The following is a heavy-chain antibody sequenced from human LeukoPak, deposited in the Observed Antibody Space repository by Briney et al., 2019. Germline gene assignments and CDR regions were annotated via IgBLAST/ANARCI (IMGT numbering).Heavy chain of an antibody. J-gene: IGHJ4*02. V-gene: IGHV4-39*01. Sequence: SETLSLTFTVSGGSISSSSYYWGWIRQPPGKGLEWIGSIYYSGSTYYNPSLKSRVTISVDTSKNQFSLKLSSVTAADTAVYYCARWSSAAVDYWGQGTLVTVSS. CDR3: ARWSSAAVDY. CDR1: GGSISSSSYY. CDR2: IYYSGST. D-gene: IGHD6-19*01.